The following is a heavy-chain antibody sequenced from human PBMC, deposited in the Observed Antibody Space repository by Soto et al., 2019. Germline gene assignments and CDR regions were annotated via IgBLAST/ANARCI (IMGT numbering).Heavy chain of an antibody. CDR2: ILPVFGMV. CDR1: RGTFNTSP. CDR3: ATPHLRGPHYDLRRPPTASLYHEGLGV. J-gene: IGHJ6*02. V-gene: IGHV1-69*01. D-gene: IGHD3-3*01. Sequence: QVQLAQSGAEVKKPGSSVRVSCQTSRGTFNTSPISWMRQAPGQGLEWLGDILPVFGMVNYAQQFQDRLNSTADASPTRVCMEVSRLESEDTAVYFCATPHLRGPHYDLRRPPTASLYHEGLGVWGQGTRVIVSS.